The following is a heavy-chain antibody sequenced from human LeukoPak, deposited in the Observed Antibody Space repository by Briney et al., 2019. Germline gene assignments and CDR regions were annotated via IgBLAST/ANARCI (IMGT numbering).Heavy chain of an antibody. CDR1: GASISRPYW. Sequence: MSSETLSLTCGVSGASISRPYWWIWVRQPPGKGLEWIAEISYSGTTHYTPSLKSRAIISLDKSKNQVFLKLNSVTAADTAMYYCARKNGLDYWGQGTLVTVSS. CDR3: ARKNGLDY. CDR2: ISYSGTT. V-gene: IGHV4-4*02. J-gene: IGHJ4*02.